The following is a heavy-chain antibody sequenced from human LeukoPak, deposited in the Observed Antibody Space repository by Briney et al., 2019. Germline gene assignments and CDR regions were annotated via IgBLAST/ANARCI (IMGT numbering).Heavy chain of an antibody. CDR3: ARGMGYGSGSYYWPYYYYYYGMDV. CDR2: ISYSGCT. D-gene: IGHD3-10*01. V-gene: IGHV4-59*08. CDR1: GGSISGYY. J-gene: IGHJ6*02. Sequence: SETLSLTCTVSGGSISGYYWSWIRQAPGKGLECIGYISYSGCTYYNTSLKSRLTISVDTSKNQFSLKLNSVTAADTAVYYCARGMGYGSGSYYWPYYYYYYGMDVWGQGTTVTVSS.